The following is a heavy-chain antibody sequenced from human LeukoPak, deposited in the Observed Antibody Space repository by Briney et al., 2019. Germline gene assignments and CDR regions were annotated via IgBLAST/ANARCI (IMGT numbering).Heavy chain of an antibody. CDR1: GYTFTGYY. D-gene: IGHD2-8*01. CDR2: INPNSGGT. J-gene: IGHJ4*02. CDR3: AREGLGVLGIDY. V-gene: IGHV1-2*06. Sequence: ASVKVSCKASGYTFTGYYMHWVRQAPGQGLEWMGRINPNSGGTNYAQKFQGRVTMTRDTSISTAYMELSRPKSDDTAVYFCAREGLGVLGIDYWGQGTLVTVCS.